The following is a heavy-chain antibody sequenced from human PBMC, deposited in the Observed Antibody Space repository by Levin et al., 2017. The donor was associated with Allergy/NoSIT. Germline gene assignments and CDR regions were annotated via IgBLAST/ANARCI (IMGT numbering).Heavy chain of an antibody. CDR3: ARGGEVPSQYYFDY. D-gene: IGHD1-26*01. CDR2: INFNGIT. Sequence: PSETLSLTCAVNGESFSGYFWTWIRQSPGKGLEWIGQINFNGITTYNPSLKSRVVLSVDPTQKQFSLKLNYLTAADTAVYFCARGGEVPSQYYFDYWGQGTLVTVSS. J-gene: IGHJ4*02. CDR1: GESFSGYF. V-gene: IGHV4-34*01.